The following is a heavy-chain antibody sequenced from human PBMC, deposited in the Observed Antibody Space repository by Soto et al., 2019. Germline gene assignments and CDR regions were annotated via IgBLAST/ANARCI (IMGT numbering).Heavy chain of an antibody. Sequence: QVQLVESGGGVVQSGRSQRLSCAASGLTFSTSAMHWVRQAPGKGLEWVAVISYDGSNKYHADSVKGRFTISRDNSKNTLYLQMNSLRAEDTAVYYCARGLRRYDVLTGRYGLDVWGQGTTVTVSS. CDR3: ARGLRRYDVLTGRYGLDV. CDR2: ISYDGSNK. CDR1: GLTFSTSA. D-gene: IGHD3-9*01. V-gene: IGHV3-30-3*01. J-gene: IGHJ6*02.